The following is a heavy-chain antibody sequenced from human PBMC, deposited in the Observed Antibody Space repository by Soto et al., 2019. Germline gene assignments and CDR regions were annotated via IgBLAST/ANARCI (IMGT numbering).Heavy chain of an antibody. V-gene: IGHV5-51*01. J-gene: IGHJ6*04. CDR1: GYSFTSYW. Sequence: PGESLKISCKGSGYSFTSYWIGWVRQMPGKGLEWMGIIYPGDSDTRYSPSFQGQVTISADKSISTAYLQWSSLKASDTAMYYSSRLAGTGNYYYFGMDVWGEGTTVTVSS. CDR2: IYPGDSDT. CDR3: SRLAGTGNYYYFGMDV. D-gene: IGHD6-19*01.